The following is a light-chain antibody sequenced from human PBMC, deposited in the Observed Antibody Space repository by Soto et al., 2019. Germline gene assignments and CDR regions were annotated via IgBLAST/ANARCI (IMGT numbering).Light chain of an antibody. Sequence: QSALTQPASVSGSPGQSITVSCTGTSSDIGGYNYVSWYQQHPGKVPKLMIYDVRNRPSGVSNRFSGSKSGNTASLTISGLQAEDEADYYCSSYTSRNTYVFGAGTKLTVL. CDR3: SSYTSRNTYV. V-gene: IGLV2-14*03. CDR1: SSDIGGYNY. CDR2: DVR. J-gene: IGLJ1*01.